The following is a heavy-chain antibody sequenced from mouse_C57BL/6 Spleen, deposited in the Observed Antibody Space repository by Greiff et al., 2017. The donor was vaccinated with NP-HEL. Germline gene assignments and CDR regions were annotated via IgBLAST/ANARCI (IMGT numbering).Heavy chain of an antibody. CDR3: ARTVLRRPEYLDV. CDR1: GYTFTSYW. V-gene: IGHV1-7*01. D-gene: IGHD2-12*01. Sequence: VQLQQSGAELATPGASVTLSCKASGYTFTSYWMHWVKQRPGQGLEWIGYINPSRGYTKYNQKFKDKATLTAEKSSSTAYMQLSSVTYEDSAVYYCARTVLRRPEYLDVWGTGTTVTVSS. J-gene: IGHJ1*03. CDR2: INPSRGYT.